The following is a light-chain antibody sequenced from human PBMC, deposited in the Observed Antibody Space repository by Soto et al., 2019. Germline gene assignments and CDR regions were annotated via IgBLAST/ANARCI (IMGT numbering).Light chain of an antibody. Sequence: EIVLTQSPGTLSLSPGERATLSCRASQSVSANYLAWYQQKPGQAPRLLIYGPSKRATGIPDRFSGSGSGTDFTLTITRLEPEDFAVYFCQLYGSPWTFGQGTKVEIK. CDR1: QSVSANY. CDR3: QLYGSPWT. J-gene: IGKJ1*01. V-gene: IGKV3-20*01. CDR2: GPS.